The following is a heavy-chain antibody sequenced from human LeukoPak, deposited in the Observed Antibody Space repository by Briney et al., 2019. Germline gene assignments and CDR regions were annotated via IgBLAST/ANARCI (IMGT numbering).Heavy chain of an antibody. CDR1: GYTFTSYG. CDR3: AMMDGWLQLSPKYYYYGMDV. J-gene: IGHJ6*02. Sequence: ASVKVSCKASGYTFTSYGISWVRQAPGQGLEWMGWISAYSGNTNYAQKLQGRVTMTTDTSTSTAYMELRSLRSDDTAVYYCAMMDGWLQLSPKYYYYGMDVWGQGTTVTVSS. V-gene: IGHV1-18*01. CDR2: ISAYSGNT. D-gene: IGHD5-24*01.